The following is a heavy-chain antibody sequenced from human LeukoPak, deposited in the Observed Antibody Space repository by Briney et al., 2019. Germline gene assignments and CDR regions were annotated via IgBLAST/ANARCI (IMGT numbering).Heavy chain of an antibody. CDR3: ARLRSYDYLDY. CDR2: IFPADSDT. J-gene: IGHJ4*02. CDR1: GYTFSTYW. V-gene: IGHV5-51*01. D-gene: IGHD3-3*01. Sequence: GESLKISCKGSGYTFSTYWIGWVRQMPGKGLEWMGIIFPADSDTRYSPSFQGQVTISADKSISTAYLQWGSLAASDSAMYYCARLRSYDYLDYWGQGTLVTVSS.